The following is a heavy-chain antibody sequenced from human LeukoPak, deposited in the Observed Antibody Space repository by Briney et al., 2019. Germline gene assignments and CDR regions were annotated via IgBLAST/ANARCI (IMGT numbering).Heavy chain of an antibody. CDR3: VRDRYAGGGNWFDP. Sequence: SETLSLTCTVSGGSISSYYWSWIRQPAGKGLEWIGRIYTSGSTNYNPSRKSRVTMSVDTSKNQFSLKLSSVTAADTAVYYCVRDRYAGGGNWFDPWGQGSLVTISS. D-gene: IGHD3-16*01. CDR2: IYTSGST. CDR1: GGSISSYY. V-gene: IGHV4-4*07. J-gene: IGHJ5*02.